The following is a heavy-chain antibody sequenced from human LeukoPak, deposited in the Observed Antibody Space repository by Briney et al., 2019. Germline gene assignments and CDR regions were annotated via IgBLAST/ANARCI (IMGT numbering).Heavy chain of an antibody. V-gene: IGHV3-33*01. D-gene: IGHD3-16*01. CDR2: IWYDGSNE. CDR1: GITFRTYG. CDR3: ARGGGPDYFDY. Sequence: GRPLRLSCAASGITFRTYGMHWVRQTPGKGLEWVALIWYDGSNEYYADSVKGRFTIFRDNSKNTVFLQMNSLRAEDTAVYCCARGGGPDYFDYWGQGTLVTVSS. J-gene: IGHJ4*02.